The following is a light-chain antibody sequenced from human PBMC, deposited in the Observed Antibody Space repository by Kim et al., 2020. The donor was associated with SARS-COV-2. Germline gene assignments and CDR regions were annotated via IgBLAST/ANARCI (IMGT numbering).Light chain of an antibody. Sequence: LSLPPGETATLSCRASQSVSSYLAWYQQNPGQAPRLLIYDASSRAAVIPVTFSGSGSGTDFTLTISSLEPEDFAVYYCQQRNKWRTFGQGTKLEI. CDR2: DAS. V-gene: IGKV3-11*01. CDR3: QQRNKWRT. CDR1: QSVSSY. J-gene: IGKJ2*01.